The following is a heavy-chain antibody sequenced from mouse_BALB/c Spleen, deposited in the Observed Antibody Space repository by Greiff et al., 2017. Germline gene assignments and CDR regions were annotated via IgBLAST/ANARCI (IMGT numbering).Heavy chain of an antibody. CDR2: INSNGGST. V-gene: IGHV5-6-3*01. CDR1: GFTFSSYG. J-gene: IGHJ4*01. D-gene: IGHD2-1*01. Sequence: EVMLVESGGGLVQPGGSLKLSCAASGFTFSSYGMSWVRQTPDKRLELVATINSNGGSTYYPDSVKGRFTISRDNAKNTLYLQMSSLKSEDTAMYYCARDVYGNSYYYAMDYWGQGTSVTVSS. CDR3: ARDVYGNSYYYAMDY.